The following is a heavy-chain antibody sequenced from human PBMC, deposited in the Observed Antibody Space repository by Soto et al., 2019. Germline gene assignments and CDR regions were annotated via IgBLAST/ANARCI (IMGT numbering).Heavy chain of an antibody. CDR2: IIPIFGTA. CDR3: ARGGQHTAMPHYYYYYGMDV. J-gene: IGHJ6*02. CDR1: GGTFSSYA. V-gene: IGHV1-69*06. D-gene: IGHD5-18*01. Sequence: SVKVSCKASGGTFSSYAISLVRQAPGQRLEWMGGIIPIFGTANYAQKFQGRVTITADKSTSTAYMELSSLRSEDTAVYYCARGGQHTAMPHYYYYYGMDVWGQGTTVTVSS.